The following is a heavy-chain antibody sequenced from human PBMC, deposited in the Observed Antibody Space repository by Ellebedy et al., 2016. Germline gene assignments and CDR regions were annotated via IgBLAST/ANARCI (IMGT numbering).Heavy chain of an antibody. CDR2: INTGNGNT. V-gene: IGHV1-3*04. Sequence: ASVKVSCKASGYTFTSYALHWVRLAPGQRLEWMGWINTGNGNTKQSQKFQGRVTITRDTSASTAYMELSSLRSEDTAVYYCARDGCSSDVCNRGYYYGMDVWGQGTTVTVSS. CDR3: ARDGCSSDVCNRGYYYGMDV. J-gene: IGHJ6*02. D-gene: IGHD2-8*01. CDR1: GYTFTSYA.